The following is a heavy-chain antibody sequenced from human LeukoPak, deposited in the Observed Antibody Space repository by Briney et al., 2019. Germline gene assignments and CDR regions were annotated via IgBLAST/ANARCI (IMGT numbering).Heavy chain of an antibody. Sequence: ASVKVSCKASGYTFNKHGITWVRQAPGHGLEWMGWISAYNGDTKYVQKFQGRVTLTTDTSASTAYMELRSLRSDDTAVYYCARDPSNTSGWSPYFDYWGQGALVTVSS. V-gene: IGHV1-18*04. CDR1: GYTFNKHG. D-gene: IGHD6-19*01. CDR2: ISAYNGDT. CDR3: ARDPSNTSGWSPYFDY. J-gene: IGHJ4*02.